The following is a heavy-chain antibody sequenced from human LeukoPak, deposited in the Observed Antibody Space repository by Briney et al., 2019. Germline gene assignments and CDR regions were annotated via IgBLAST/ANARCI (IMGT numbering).Heavy chain of an antibody. CDR2: ISAYNGNT. CDR3: ARLSPQEGGDWVLDPMYYFDY. D-gene: IGHD2-21*02. CDR1: GYTFTSYG. Sequence: ASVKVSCKASGYTFTSYGISWVRQAPGQGLEWMGWISAYNGNTNYAQKLQGRVTMTTDTSTSTAYMELRSLRSDDTAVYYCARLSPQEGGDWVLDPMYYFDYWGQGTLVTVSS. V-gene: IGHV1-18*01. J-gene: IGHJ4*02.